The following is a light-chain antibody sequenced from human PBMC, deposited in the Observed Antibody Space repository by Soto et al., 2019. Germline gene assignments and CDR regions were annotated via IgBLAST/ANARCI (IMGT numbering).Light chain of an antibody. V-gene: IGLV2-14*01. CDR1: SSDVGGYKY. J-gene: IGLJ1*01. Sequence: SSLTHPASCSVAPGHSITISCTGTSSDVGGYKYVSWYQRHPGKAPQLLISEVSNRPSWVSERFSGSKTGNTASLTISGLQAEDEDDYSSIPYSTDTKTYVFGTGNQVTV. CDR3: IPYSTDTKTYV. CDR2: EVS.